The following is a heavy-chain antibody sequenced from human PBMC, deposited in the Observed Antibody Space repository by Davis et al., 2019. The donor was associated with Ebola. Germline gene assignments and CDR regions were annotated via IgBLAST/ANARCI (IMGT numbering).Heavy chain of an antibody. CDR2: INHSGST. Sequence: GSLRLSCEASGFTFSDYWMTWVRQAPGKGLEWIGEINHSGSTDYNPSLKSRVTISVDTSKNQFSLKLSSVTAADTAVYYCARLRYDYGDYAGWDYWGQGTLVTVSS. CDR3: ARLRYDYGDYAGWDY. D-gene: IGHD4-17*01. CDR1: GFTFSDYW. J-gene: IGHJ4*02. V-gene: IGHV4-34*01.